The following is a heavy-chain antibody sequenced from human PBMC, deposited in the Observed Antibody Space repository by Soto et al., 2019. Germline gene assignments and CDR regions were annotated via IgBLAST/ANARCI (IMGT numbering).Heavy chain of an antibody. Sequence: GGSLRLSCEGSGFTFSTYWMHWVRQAPGKGLVWVARIYDDGTITEYADSVKGRFTISRDNAKNILYLQMNSLRADDTATYYCARNQVVLVNYFYYYGMDLWGRGTAVTVSS. D-gene: IGHD2-15*01. CDR3: ARNQVVLVNYFYYYGMDL. CDR2: IYDDGTIT. CDR1: GFTFSTYW. J-gene: IGHJ6*02. V-gene: IGHV3-74*03.